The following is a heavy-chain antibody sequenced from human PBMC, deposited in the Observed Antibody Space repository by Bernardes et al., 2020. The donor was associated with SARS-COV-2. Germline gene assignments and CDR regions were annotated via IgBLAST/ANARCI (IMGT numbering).Heavy chain of an antibody. J-gene: IGHJ6*02. V-gene: IGHV3-30*02. CDR3: ATAGCSGGNCYYYYAMDV. CDR2: IRDDGSNK. D-gene: IGHD2-15*01. CDR1: GFTFSNYG. Sequence: LSCAASGFTFSNYGMHWVRQAPGKGLEWVAFIRDDGSNKYYVDSVKGRFTISRDNSKDTLYLQMNSLRPEDTAVYYCATAGCSGGNCYYYYAMDVWGRGTTVTVSS.